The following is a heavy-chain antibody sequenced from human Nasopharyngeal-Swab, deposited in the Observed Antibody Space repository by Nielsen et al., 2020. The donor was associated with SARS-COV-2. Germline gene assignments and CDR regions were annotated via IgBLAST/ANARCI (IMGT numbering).Heavy chain of an antibody. V-gene: IGHV3-74*01. D-gene: IGHD3-16*01. Sequence: GESLKISCTGSGFTFSSYWMHWVRQVPGKGLVWVSRIDEHGSTINHADSVEGRFTISRDNAKNTLFLQMNSLRAEDTAVYYCGRDLGGRFSTWGQGTLVTVSS. CDR1: GFTFSSYW. J-gene: IGHJ5*02. CDR3: GRDLGGRFST. CDR2: IDEHGSTI.